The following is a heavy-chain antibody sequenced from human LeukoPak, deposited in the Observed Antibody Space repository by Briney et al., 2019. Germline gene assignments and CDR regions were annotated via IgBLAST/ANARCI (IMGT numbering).Heavy chain of an antibody. Sequence: GASVKVSCKASGYTFTSYGISWVRQAPGQGLEWMGWISAYNGNTNYAQKLQGRVTMTTDTSTSTAYMELRSLRSDDTAVYYCARSHPPGVVKAYGMDVWGQGTTVTVSS. CDR1: GYTFTSYG. D-gene: IGHD3-3*01. CDR2: ISAYNGNT. V-gene: IGHV1-18*01. CDR3: ARSHPPGVVKAYGMDV. J-gene: IGHJ6*02.